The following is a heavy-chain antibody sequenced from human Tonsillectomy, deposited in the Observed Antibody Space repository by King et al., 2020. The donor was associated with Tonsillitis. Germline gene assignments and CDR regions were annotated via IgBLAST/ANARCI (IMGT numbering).Heavy chain of an antibody. CDR2: IYYSGTT. D-gene: IGHD3-10*01. CDR1: GDSISSGGFY. V-gene: IGHV4-31*03. J-gene: IGHJ4*02. Sequence: VQLQESGPGLVKPSQTLSLTCTVSGDSISSGGFYWSWIRQHPGKGLEWIGYIYYSGTTYYNPSLKSRVSISVDTSKNQFSLKLSSVTAADTAVYYCAGDEPTMVRGLYNYWGQGTLVTVSS. CDR3: AGDEPTMVRGLYNY.